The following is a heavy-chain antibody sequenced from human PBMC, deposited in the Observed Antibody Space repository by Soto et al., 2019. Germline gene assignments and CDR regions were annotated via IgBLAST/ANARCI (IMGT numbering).Heavy chain of an antibody. CDR3: AKGGPGGNYDSFGYYCEPLAATRFDY. CDR1: GFTFSSYA. D-gene: IGHD3-22*01. J-gene: IGHJ4*02. V-gene: IGHV3-23*01. CDR2: ISGSGGST. Sequence: GGSLRLSCAASGFTFSSYAMSWVRQAPGKGLEWVSAISGSGGSTYYADSVKGRFTISRDNSKNTLYLQMNSLRAEDTAVYYCAKGGPGGNYDSFGYYCEPLAATRFDYWGQGTLV.